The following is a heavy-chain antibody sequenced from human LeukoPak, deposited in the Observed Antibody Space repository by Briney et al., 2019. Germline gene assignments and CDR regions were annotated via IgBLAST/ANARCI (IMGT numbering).Heavy chain of an antibody. CDR3: AQQVGYCSSGSCYFTY. J-gene: IGHJ1*01. D-gene: IGHD2-15*01. CDR2: ISGSGGGT. CDR1: GFTFSSYA. V-gene: IGHV3-23*01. Sequence: GGSLRLSCGASGFTFSSYAMSWVRQAPGRGLEWVSAISGSGGGTYYADSVKGRFTISRDNSKNTLSLQMNSLRAEDTAVYYCAQQVGYCSSGSCYFTYWGQGTLVTVSS.